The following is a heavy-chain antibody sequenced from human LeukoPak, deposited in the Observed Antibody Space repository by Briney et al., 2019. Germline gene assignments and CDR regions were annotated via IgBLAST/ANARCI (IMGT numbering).Heavy chain of an antibody. J-gene: IGHJ4*02. CDR2: INHSGST. V-gene: IGHV4-34*01. D-gene: IGHD1-26*01. CDR1: GGSFSGYY. Sequence: SETLSLTCAVYGGSFSGYYWSWIRQPPGKGLEWIGEINHSGSTNYNPSLKSRVTISVDTSKNQFPLKLSSVTAADTAVYYCAREGAGGFDYWGQGTLVTVSS. CDR3: AREGAGGFDY.